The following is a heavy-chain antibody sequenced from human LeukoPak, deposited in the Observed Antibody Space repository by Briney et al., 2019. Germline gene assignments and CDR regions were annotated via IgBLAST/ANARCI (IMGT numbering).Heavy chain of an antibody. CDR3: AADFWSGYYPIY. J-gene: IGHJ4*02. V-gene: IGHV3-23*01. Sequence: GGSLRLSCAASGFTFSSYAMNWARQAPGKGLEWVSAISGSGASAYYADSVKGRFTISRDNSKNTLYLQMNSLRAEDTAVYYCAADFWSGYYPIYWGQGTLVTVSS. CDR2: ISGSGASA. CDR1: GFTFSSYA. D-gene: IGHD3-3*01.